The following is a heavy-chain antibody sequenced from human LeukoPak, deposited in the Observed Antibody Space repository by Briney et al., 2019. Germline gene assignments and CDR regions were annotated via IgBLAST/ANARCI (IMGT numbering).Heavy chain of an antibody. V-gene: IGHV1-46*01. CDR1: GYTFTGYY. J-gene: IGHJ4*02. CDR2: INPSGGST. Sequence: ASVKVSCKASGYTFTGYYIHWVRQAPGQGLEWMGIINPSGGSTSYAQKFQGRVTMTRDMSTSTVYMELSSLRSEDTAVYYCAREKGVYGDYVNFDYGARGPLVTVS. D-gene: IGHD4-17*01. CDR3: AREKGVYGDYVNFDY.